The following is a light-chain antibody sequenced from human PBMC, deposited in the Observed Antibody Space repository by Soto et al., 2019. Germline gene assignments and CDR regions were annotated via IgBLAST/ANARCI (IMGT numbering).Light chain of an antibody. CDR2: EVT. CDR3: SSYTSSSTLYV. V-gene: IGLV2-14*01. CDR1: SSDVGGYNS. Sequence: QSVLTQPASVSGSPGQSITISCTGTSSDVGGYNSVCWYKQHPGKAPQLMIYEVTNRASGVSDRFSGSKSGNTASLTISGLQAEDEADYYCSSYTSSSTLYVFGSGTKGTAL. J-gene: IGLJ1*01.